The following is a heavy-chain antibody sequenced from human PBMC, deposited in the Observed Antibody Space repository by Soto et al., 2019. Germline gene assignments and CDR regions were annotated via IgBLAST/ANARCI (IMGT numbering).Heavy chain of an antibody. CDR3: ASWELRGDY. CDR1: GYPFTRYG. V-gene: IGHV1-3*05. J-gene: IGHJ4*02. CDR2: INAGSGNA. D-gene: IGHD3-10*01. Sequence: QVQFVQSGAEEKKPGASVKVSCKASGYPFTRYGLHWVRQTPGQRLEWMGWINAGSGNAKYSQKFQGRVTMTRDTSASTAYMELSSLRTEDTAVYYCASWELRGDYWGQGTLVTVSS.